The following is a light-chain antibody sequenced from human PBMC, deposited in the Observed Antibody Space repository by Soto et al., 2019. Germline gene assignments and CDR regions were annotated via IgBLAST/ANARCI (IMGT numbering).Light chain of an antibody. V-gene: IGKV3-15*01. CDR3: QQYGRLGT. CDR2: GAS. J-gene: IGKJ1*01. Sequence: IMMSQSLATLSVSKGERATLSCRASQSVSSNLAWYQQKPGQAPRLLIYGASTRATGIPARFSGSGSGTDFTLTISRLEPEDFAVYYCQQYGRLGTFGQGSIVDI. CDR1: QSVSSN.